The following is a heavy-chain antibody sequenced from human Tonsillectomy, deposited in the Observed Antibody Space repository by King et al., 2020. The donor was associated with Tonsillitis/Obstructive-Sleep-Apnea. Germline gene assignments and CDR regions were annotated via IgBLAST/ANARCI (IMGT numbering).Heavy chain of an antibody. D-gene: IGHD5-24*01. CDR1: GGSISSSPYY. V-gene: IGHV4-39*01. CDR3: ARHRRVLEADGINWYYDV. J-gene: IGHJ2*01. Sequence: QLQESGPGLVKPSETLSLTCTVSGGSISSSPYYWGWIRLPPGRGPQWIGTSHYTGNHLHNPSFQSRVVLSLDTSKKQFSLNLGAVTAADTAVYYCARHRRVLEADGINWYYDVWGRGTPVTVSS. CDR2: SHYTGNH.